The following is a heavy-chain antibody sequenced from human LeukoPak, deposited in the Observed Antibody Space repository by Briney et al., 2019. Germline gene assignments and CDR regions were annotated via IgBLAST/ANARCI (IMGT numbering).Heavy chain of an antibody. CDR2: IRYDGSNK. J-gene: IGHJ4*02. V-gene: IGHV3-30*02. Sequence: GGSLRLSCAGSGFTFSGYGMHWVRQAPGKGLEWVAFIRYDGSNKYYADSVKGRFTISRDNAKNSLYLQMNSLRAEDTAVYYCARDYGDTLDYWGQGTLVTVSS. D-gene: IGHD4-17*01. CDR3: ARDYGDTLDY. CDR1: GFTFSGYG.